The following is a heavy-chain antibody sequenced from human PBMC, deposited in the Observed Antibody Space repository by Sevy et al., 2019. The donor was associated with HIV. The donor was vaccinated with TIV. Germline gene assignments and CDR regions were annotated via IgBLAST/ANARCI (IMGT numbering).Heavy chain of an antibody. CDR1: GYTFTGYY. V-gene: IGHV1-2*06. D-gene: IGHD2-15*01. CDR3: ASLGDCSGGSCDRSYYYGMDV. J-gene: IGHJ6*02. CDR2: INPKSGGT. Sequence: ASVKVSCKASGYTFTGYYMHWVRQAPGQGLEWMGRINPKSGGTNYALKFQGRVTMTRDTSISTAYMELSRLRSDDTAVYYCASLGDCSGGSCDRSYYYGMDVWGQGTTVTVSS.